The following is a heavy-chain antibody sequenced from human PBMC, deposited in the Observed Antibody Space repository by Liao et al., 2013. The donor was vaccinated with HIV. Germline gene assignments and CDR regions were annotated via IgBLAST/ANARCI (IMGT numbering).Heavy chain of an antibody. V-gene: IGHV4-61*02. Sequence: QVRLQESGPGLVKPSQTLSLTCTVSGDLIRRDNYYWTWIRQPAGKGLEWIGHIYTGMSTTGTTNYNPSLKSRVSISADTSSNHVSLKLTSVTAADTAVYYCARAQYYYDSSGYYRSLGVDYWGQGTLVTVSS. D-gene: IGHD3-22*01. CDR2: IYTGMSTTGTT. J-gene: IGHJ4*02. CDR1: GDLIRRDNYY. CDR3: ARAQYYYDSSGYYRSLGVDY.